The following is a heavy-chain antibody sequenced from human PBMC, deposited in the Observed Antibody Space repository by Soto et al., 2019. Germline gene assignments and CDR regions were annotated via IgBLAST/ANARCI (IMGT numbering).Heavy chain of an antibody. V-gene: IGHV4-39*01. CDR3: ASRKREEICSSGNCYFTY. D-gene: IGHD2-2*01. CDR2: VFYSGSS. CDR1: GDSISTSNYY. J-gene: IGHJ4*02. Sequence: SETLSLTCTVSGDSISTSNYYWSWIRQSPGKGLEWIGSVFYSGSSYYNPSLKSRVTISVDASRNQFSLRVNSVTAADTAVYYCASRKREEICSSGNCYFTYWGQGTLVPVSS.